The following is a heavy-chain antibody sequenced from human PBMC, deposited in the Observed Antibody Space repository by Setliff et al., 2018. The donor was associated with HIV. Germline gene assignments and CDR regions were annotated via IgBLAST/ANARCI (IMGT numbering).Heavy chain of an antibody. D-gene: IGHD3-10*01. J-gene: IGHJ2*01. CDR1: GFSISSRYY. CDR2: IYHTGSS. Sequence: KPSETLSLTCDVSGFSISSRYYWGWIRQSPGKGLEWIGNIYHTGSSYYNPSLNDRATISLDRSKNQFSLKLNSVTAADTAVYYCARETNASGSLTAYWYFDLWGRGTLVTVSS. CDR3: ARETNASGSLTAYWYFDL. V-gene: IGHV4-38-2*02.